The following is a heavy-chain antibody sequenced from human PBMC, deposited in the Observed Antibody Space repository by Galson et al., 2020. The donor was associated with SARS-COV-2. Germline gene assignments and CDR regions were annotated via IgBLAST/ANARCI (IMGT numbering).Heavy chain of an antibody. J-gene: IGHJ5*02. V-gene: IGHV1-24*01. CDR1: GYTLTELS. Sequence: ASVKVSCKVSGYTLTELSMHWVRQAPGKGLEWMGGFDPEDGETIYAQKFQGRVTMTEDTSTDTAYMELSSLRSEDTAVHYCATGAVAGTQGWFDPWGQGTLVTVSS. D-gene: IGHD6-19*01. CDR3: ATGAVAGTQGWFDP. CDR2: FDPEDGET.